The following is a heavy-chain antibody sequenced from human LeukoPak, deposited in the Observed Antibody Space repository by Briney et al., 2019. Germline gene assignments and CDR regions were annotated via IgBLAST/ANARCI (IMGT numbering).Heavy chain of an antibody. J-gene: IGHJ4*02. CDR2: INPNSGGT. V-gene: IGHV1-2*02. Sequence: ASVKVSCKASGYTFTGYYTHWVRQAPGQGLEWMGWINPNSGGTNYAQKFQGRVTMTRDTSISTAYMELSRLRSDDTAVYYCARTPPGELNFDYWGQGTLVTVSS. D-gene: IGHD1-7*01. CDR1: GYTFTGYY. CDR3: ARTPPGELNFDY.